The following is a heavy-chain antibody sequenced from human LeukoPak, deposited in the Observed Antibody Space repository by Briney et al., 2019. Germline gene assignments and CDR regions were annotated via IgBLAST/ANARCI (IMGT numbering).Heavy chain of an antibody. J-gene: IGHJ4*02. CDR1: GYTFTGYY. V-gene: IGHV1-2*02. CDR2: INPNSGGT. Sequence: ASVKVSCKASGYTFTGYYMHWVRQAPGQGLEWMGWINPNSGGTNYAQKFQGRVTMTRDTSISTAYMELSSLRSEDTAVYYCARDHYDSSGYTFDYWGQGTLVTVSS. D-gene: IGHD3-22*01. CDR3: ARDHYDSSGYTFDY.